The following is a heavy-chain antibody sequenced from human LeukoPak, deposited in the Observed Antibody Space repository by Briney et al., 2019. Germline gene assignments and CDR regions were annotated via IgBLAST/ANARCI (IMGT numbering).Heavy chain of an antibody. Sequence: PSETLSLTCTVSGGSMSSGSYYWSWIRQPAGKELEWIGRIYTSGSTNYNPSLKSRVTISVDTSKNPFSLKLSPVTAADTAVYYCARGAHFGDYVEDWGQGTMVTVSS. V-gene: IGHV4-61*02. CDR1: GGSMSSGSYY. D-gene: IGHD4-17*01. CDR3: ARGAHFGDYVED. J-gene: IGHJ3*01. CDR2: IYTSGST.